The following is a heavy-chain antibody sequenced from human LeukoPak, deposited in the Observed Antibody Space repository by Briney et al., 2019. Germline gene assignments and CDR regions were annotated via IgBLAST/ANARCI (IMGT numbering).Heavy chain of an antibody. CDR1: GFTVSSYD. J-gene: IGHJ4*02. CDR3: AQRFAY. D-gene: IGHD3-3*01. Sequence: PGGSLRLSCEASGFTVSSYDMNWVRQAPGKGLEWVSYMSSSGSATHYTDSVKGRFTISRDNAKNSLYLQMNSLRADDTGVYYCAQRFAYWGQGTLVTVSS. CDR2: MSSSGSAT. V-gene: IGHV3-48*03.